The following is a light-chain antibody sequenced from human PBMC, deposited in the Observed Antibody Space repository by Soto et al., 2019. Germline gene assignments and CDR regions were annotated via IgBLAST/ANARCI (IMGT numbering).Light chain of an antibody. Sequence: DIQMTQSPSSLSASVGDRFTITCRASQNIATYLNWCQQTPGKAPKLLIYTTSTLQSGVPSRFSGSGSGTDFTLTISSLQPEDFATFYCQQSYNTPLTFGGGTKVDIK. CDR1: QNIATY. V-gene: IGKV1-39*01. J-gene: IGKJ4*01. CDR3: QQSYNTPLT. CDR2: TTS.